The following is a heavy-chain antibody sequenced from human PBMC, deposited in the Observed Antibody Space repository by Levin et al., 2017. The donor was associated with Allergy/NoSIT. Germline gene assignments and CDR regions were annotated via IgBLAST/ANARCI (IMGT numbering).Heavy chain of an antibody. J-gene: IGHJ4*02. CDR1: GGSISSYY. V-gene: IGHV4-59*08. Sequence: PSETLSLTCTVSGGSISSYYWSWIRQPPGEGLEWIGYIYYSGSTNYNPSLKSRVTISVDTSKNQSSLRLSSVTAADTAVYYCARHPPTSPFDYWGQGTLVTVSS. CDR3: ARHPPTSPFDY. D-gene: IGHD3-16*01. CDR2: IYYSGST.